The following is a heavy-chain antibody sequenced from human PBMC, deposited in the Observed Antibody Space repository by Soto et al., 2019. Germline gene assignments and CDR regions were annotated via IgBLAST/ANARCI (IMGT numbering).Heavy chain of an antibody. CDR1: GFTFSSYA. CDR3: AKEYGSGSYYNVPWFDP. J-gene: IGHJ5*02. V-gene: IGHV3-23*01. D-gene: IGHD3-10*01. Sequence: GGSLRLSCAASGFTFSSYAMSWVRQAPGKGLEWVSAISGSGGSTYYADSVKGRLTISRDNSKNTLYLQMNSLRAEDTAVYYCAKEYGSGSYYNVPWFDPLGQGTLVTVSS. CDR2: ISGSGGST.